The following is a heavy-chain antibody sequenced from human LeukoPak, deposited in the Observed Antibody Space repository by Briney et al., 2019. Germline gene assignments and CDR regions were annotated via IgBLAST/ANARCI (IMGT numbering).Heavy chain of an antibody. CDR2: ISTSSTNT. D-gene: IGHD2-2*02. J-gene: IGHJ4*02. Sequence: GGSLRLSCAASGFTFSDYYMTWIRQAPGKGLEWVSDISTSSTNTKYADSVKGRFTISRDNAKNSLYLQMNSLRAEDTAVYYCARDLYATTRVQDYCGQATLVTVYS. CDR1: GFTFSDYY. CDR3: ARDLYATTRVQDY. V-gene: IGHV3-11*05.